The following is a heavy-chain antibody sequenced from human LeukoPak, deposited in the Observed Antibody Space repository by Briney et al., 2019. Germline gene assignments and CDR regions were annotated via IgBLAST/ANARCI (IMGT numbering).Heavy chain of an antibody. CDR2: ISYDGSNK. D-gene: IGHD3-10*01. V-gene: IGHV3-30*03. Sequence: QPGGSLRLSCAASGFTFSSYWMHWVRQAPGKGLEWVAVISYDGSNKYYADSVKGRFTISRDNSKNTLYLQMNSLRAEDTAVYYCARHGSITMVRGRLRYFYMDVWGKGTTVTISS. CDR3: ARHGSITMVRGRLRYFYMDV. J-gene: IGHJ6*03. CDR1: GFTFSSYW.